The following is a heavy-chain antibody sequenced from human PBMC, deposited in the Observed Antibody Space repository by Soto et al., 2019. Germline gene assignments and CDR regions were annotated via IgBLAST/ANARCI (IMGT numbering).Heavy chain of an antibody. D-gene: IGHD6-19*01. Sequence: SATRSLTCAVYGVSFRGYYLSWIRQPPGKGLEWIGEINHSGSTNYNPSLKSRVTISVDTSKNQFSLKLSSVTAADTAVYYCARDPLYSSGWYYFDYWGQGTLVNVS. CDR2: INHSGST. CDR1: GVSFRGYY. V-gene: IGHV4-34*01. CDR3: ARDPLYSSGWYYFDY. J-gene: IGHJ4*02.